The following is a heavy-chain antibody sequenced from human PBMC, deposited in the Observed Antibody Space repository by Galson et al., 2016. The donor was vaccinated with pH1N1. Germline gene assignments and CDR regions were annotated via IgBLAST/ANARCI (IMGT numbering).Heavy chain of an antibody. CDR2: ISGSGGIT. Sequence: SLRLSCAASGFTFSSHAMNWVRQAPGKGLEWVSIISGSGGITYYADSVKGRFTISRDNSKSTLSLQVNSLRAEDTAIYYCAKQGPILTGLPTFARNYYHYMDVWAKGPRSPSP. V-gene: IGHV3-23*01. CDR3: AKQGPILTGLPTFARNYYHYMDV. J-gene: IGHJ6*03. D-gene: IGHD2-15*01. CDR1: GFTFSSHA.